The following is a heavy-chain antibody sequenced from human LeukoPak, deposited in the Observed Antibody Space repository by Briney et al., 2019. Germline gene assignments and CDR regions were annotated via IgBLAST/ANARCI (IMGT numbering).Heavy chain of an antibody. D-gene: IGHD5-24*01. J-gene: IGHJ3*02. CDR1: GGSFSSTAYY. Sequence: KPSETLSLTCTVSGGSFSSTAYYWGWVRQTPGKGLEWIVNAYVNGHTYYNPSLKSRVTIVVDTSKNEFSLKLSSVTAADTAVYYCARLGGYNLSRNAFGIWGRGTLVTVSS. CDR2: AYVNGHT. CDR3: ARLGGYNLSRNAFGI. V-gene: IGHV4-39*01.